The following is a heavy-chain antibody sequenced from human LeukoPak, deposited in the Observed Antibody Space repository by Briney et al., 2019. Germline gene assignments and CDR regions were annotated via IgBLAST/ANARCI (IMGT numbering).Heavy chain of an antibody. D-gene: IGHD6-13*01. Sequence: GESLKISCKGSGYTFTNYWIGWVRQMPGKGLEWMGIIYPGDSNTRYSPSFQGQVTISADKSISTAYLQWSSLKASDTAMYYCARQAAGAPTLQGVWFDPWGQGTLVTVSS. CDR1: GYTFTNYW. V-gene: IGHV5-51*01. CDR3: ARQAAGAPTLQGVWFDP. J-gene: IGHJ5*02. CDR2: IYPGDSNT.